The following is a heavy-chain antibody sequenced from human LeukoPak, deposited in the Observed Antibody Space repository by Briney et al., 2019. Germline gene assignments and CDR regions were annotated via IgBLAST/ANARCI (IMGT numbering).Heavy chain of an antibody. D-gene: IGHD3-16*02. CDR1: GFTFSSYS. J-gene: IGHJ4*02. V-gene: IGHV3-21*01. Sequence: GGSLRLSCAASGFTFSSYSMNWVRQAPGRGLEWVSSISSSSSYIYYADSVKGRFTISRDNAKNSLYLQMNSLRAEDTAVYYCARVRGSYLDYWGQGTLVTVSS. CDR3: ARVRGSYLDY. CDR2: ISSSSSYI.